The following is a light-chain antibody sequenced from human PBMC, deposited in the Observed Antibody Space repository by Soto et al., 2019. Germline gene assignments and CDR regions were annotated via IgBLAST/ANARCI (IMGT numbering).Light chain of an antibody. CDR3: QQYGSSPFT. CDR2: GAS. Sequence: EIVLTQPPGTLSLSPGERATLSCRASQSVSSSYLAWYQQKPGQAPRLLIYGASSRATGIPDRFSGSGSGTDFTLTISRLEPEDFAVYYCQQYGSSPFTFGGGTKVDIK. J-gene: IGKJ4*01. CDR1: QSVSSSY. V-gene: IGKV3-20*01.